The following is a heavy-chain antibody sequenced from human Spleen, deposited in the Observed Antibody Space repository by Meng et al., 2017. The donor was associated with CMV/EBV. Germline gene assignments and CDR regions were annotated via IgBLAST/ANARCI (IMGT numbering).Heavy chain of an antibody. Sequence: GESLKISCAASGFTVSSHYMSWVRQAPGKGLEWVSVIYGGGTTYYADSVKGRFTISRDNSRNTLYLQMTSLRAEDTAVYYCARDPYYYDSSDAFYGLDVWGQGTTVTVSS. J-gene: IGHJ6*02. CDR3: ARDPYYYDSSDAFYGLDV. D-gene: IGHD3-22*01. V-gene: IGHV3-53*01. CDR1: GFTVSSHY. CDR2: IYGGGTT.